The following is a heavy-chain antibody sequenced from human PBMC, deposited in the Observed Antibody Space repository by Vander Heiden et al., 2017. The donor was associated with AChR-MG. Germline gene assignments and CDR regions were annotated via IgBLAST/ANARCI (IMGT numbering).Heavy chain of an antibody. CDR3: ARDRLKYSGSYKEGNWFDP. CDR1: GFTSSSYA. J-gene: IGHJ5*02. V-gene: IGHV3-30-3*01. D-gene: IGHD1-26*01. CDR2: ISYDGSNK. Sequence: QVQLVESGGGVVQPGRSLRLSCAASGFTSSSYAMHWDRQAPGKGLEWVAVISYDGSNKYYADSVKGRFTISRDNSKNTLYLQMNSLRAEDTAVYYCARDRLKYSGSYKEGNWFDPWGQGTLVTVSS.